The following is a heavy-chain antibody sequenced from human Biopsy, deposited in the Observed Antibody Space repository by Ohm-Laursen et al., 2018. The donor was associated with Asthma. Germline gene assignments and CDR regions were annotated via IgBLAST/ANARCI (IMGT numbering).Heavy chain of an antibody. V-gene: IGHV3-30*18. J-gene: IGHJ6*02. CDR3: AKDTEGRYDFWSGLSYNYYGMDV. D-gene: IGHD3-3*01. CDR1: GFNFKTYG. Sequence: SLRLSCTASGFNFKTYGMHWVRQAPGKGLEWIGLISYDGTNKFYADTEMGRFTISRDNSKNTLYLQMNSLRAEDTAVYYCAKDTEGRYDFWSGLSYNYYGMDVWGQGTTVTVSS. CDR2: ISYDGTNK.